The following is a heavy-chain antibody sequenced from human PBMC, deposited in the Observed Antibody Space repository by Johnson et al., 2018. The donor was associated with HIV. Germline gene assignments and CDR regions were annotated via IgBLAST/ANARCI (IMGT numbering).Heavy chain of an antibody. Sequence: VQLVESGGGLVKPGGSLRLSCAASGFTFDDYGMSWVRQAPGKGLEWVSSINWNGGSTGYADSVKGRFTISRDNAKNSLYLQMNSLRAEDTALYYCARTEYFGWDRSHAFDIWGQGTMVTVSS. J-gene: IGHJ3*02. V-gene: IGHV3-20*04. CDR3: ARTEYFGWDRSHAFDI. CDR1: GFTFDDYG. D-gene: IGHD3-9*01. CDR2: INWNGGST.